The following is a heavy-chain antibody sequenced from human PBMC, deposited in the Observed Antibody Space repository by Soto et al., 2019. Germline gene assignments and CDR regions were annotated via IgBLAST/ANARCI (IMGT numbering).Heavy chain of an antibody. CDR3: ARGSGGYDFWTGPPGYMDV. Sequence: QPGGSLRLSCAASGFTFSSYSMNWVRQAPGKGLEWVSHIRTSGSTIYYADSVKGRFTISRDNAKNSLNLQMNSLRAEDTAVYYCARGSGGYDFWTGPPGYMDVWGQGTTVTVS. J-gene: IGHJ6*03. D-gene: IGHD3-3*01. V-gene: IGHV3-48*01. CDR2: IRTSGSTI. CDR1: GFTFSSYS.